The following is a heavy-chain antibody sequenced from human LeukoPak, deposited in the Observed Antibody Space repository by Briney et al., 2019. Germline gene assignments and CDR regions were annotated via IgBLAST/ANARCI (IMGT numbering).Heavy chain of an antibody. CDR3: AREGGNGWYSGWFDP. D-gene: IGHD6-19*01. CDR2: IRYDGSNK. J-gene: IGHJ5*02. V-gene: IGHV3-30*02. Sequence: SGGYLRLSCAASGFTFSSYGMHWVRQAPGKGLEWVAFIRYDGSNKYYADSVKGRFTISRDNSKNTLYLQMNSLRAEDTAVYYCAREGGNGWYSGWFDPWGQGILVTVSS. CDR1: GFTFSSYG.